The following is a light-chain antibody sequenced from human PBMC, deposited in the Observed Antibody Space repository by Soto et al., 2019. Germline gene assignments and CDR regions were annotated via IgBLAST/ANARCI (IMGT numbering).Light chain of an antibody. CDR2: RAS. CDR1: QSISSW. J-gene: IGKJ5*01. Sequence: DIQMTHTPSTLSTSVGDRVTITCRASQSISSWLAWYQQKPGKAPKLLIYRASNLQSGVPLRFSGSGSGTEFTLTISSIQPDHFANYYCQQYNSYSVTFGQGTRMEIK. CDR3: QQYNSYSVT. V-gene: IGKV1-5*03.